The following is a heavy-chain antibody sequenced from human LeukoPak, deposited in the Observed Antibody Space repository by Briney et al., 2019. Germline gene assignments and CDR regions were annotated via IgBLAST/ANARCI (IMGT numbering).Heavy chain of an antibody. CDR3: ARDSGIAAAGNAFDI. D-gene: IGHD6-13*01. CDR2: INHGGST. V-gene: IGHV4-34*01. J-gene: IGHJ3*02. CDR1: GENFSIYF. Sequence: SETLSLTCAVYGENFSIYFYSWIRQPPGKGLEWIGEINHGGSTSYNPSLKSRVTISVDTSKNQFSLRLSSVTAADTAVYYCARDSGIAAAGNAFDIWGQGTMVTVSS.